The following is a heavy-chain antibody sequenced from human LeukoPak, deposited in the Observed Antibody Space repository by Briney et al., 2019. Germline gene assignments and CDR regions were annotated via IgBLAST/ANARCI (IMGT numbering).Heavy chain of an antibody. CDR3: ARRRSMVPYYFDY. V-gene: IGHV5-51*01. D-gene: IGHD3-10*01. CDR1: GYSFTSYW. CDR2: IYPGDSDT. Sequence: GESLKISRKGSGYSFTSYWIGWVRQMPGKGLEWMGIIYPGDSDTRYSPSFQGQVTISADKSISTAYLQWSSLKASDTAMYYCARRRSMVPYYFDYWGQGTLVTVSS. J-gene: IGHJ4*02.